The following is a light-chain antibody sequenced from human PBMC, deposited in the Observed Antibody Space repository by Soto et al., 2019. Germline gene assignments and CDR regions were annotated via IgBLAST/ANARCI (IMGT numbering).Light chain of an antibody. J-gene: IGKJ4*01. CDR1: QSISSW. CDR2: KAS. V-gene: IGKV1-5*03. CDR3: QQYNSYPS. Sequence: DIQMTQSPSTLSASVGDRVTITCRASQSISSWLAWYQQKPGKAPKLLIYKASSLESGVPSRFSGSGSGTEFTLTISILQPDDFAPYYCQQYNSYPSFGVGTKVEIK.